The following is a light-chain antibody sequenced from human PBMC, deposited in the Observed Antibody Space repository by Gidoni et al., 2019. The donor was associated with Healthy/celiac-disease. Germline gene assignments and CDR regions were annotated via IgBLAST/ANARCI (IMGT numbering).Light chain of an antibody. CDR3: QQSYSTPWT. CDR1: QSISSY. CDR2: AAS. Sequence: DIQMTQSPSSLSASVGDRVTITCRASQSISSYLNWYQQKPGKAPKLLIYAASSLQSGVPSRFSGSGSGTDFTLTISGLQPEDFAIYYCQQSYSTPWTFGQGTKVEIK. V-gene: IGKV1-39*01. J-gene: IGKJ1*01.